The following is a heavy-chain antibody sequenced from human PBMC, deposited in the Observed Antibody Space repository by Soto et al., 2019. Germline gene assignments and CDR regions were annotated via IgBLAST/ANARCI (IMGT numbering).Heavy chain of an antibody. CDR2: IWYDGSNK. CDR3: ARDAKDIVVVVAATGDAFDI. J-gene: IGHJ3*02. D-gene: IGHD2-15*01. V-gene: IGHV3-33*01. CDR1: GFTFSSYG. Sequence: ESGGGVVQPGRSLRLSCAASGFTFSSYGMHWVRQAPGKGLEWVAVIWYDGSNKYYADSVKGRFTISRDNSKNTLYLQMNSLRAEDTAVYYCARDAKDIVVVVAATGDAFDIWGQGTMVTVSS.